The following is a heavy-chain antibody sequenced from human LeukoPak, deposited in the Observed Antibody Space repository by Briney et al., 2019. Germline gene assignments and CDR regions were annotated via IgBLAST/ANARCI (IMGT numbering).Heavy chain of an antibody. CDR2: ISYDGSNK. CDR1: GFTFSSYA. CDR3: ARDYIAAVDY. D-gene: IGHD6-13*01. J-gene: IGHJ4*02. Sequence: GESLRLSCAASGFTFSSYAMHWVRQAPGKGLEWMAVISYDGSNKYYADSVKGRFTISRDNSKNTLYLQMNSLRAEDTAVYYCARDYIAAVDYWGQGTLVTVSS. V-gene: IGHV3-30-3*01.